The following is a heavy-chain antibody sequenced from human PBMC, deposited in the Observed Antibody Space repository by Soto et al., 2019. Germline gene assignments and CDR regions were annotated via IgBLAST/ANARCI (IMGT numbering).Heavy chain of an antibody. J-gene: IGHJ4*02. D-gene: IGHD2-2*01. V-gene: IGHV3-21*01. CDR3: ARELDGTSQIDN. Sequence: GGSLRLSCAASGFTFSNYGMNWVCQAPGKGLEWVSSISRSSSNIYYGDSVKGRFTISRDNAKSSLYLQMNSLRAEDTAMYYCARELDGTSQIDNWGQGTLVTVSS. CDR2: ISRSSSNI. CDR1: GFTFSNYG.